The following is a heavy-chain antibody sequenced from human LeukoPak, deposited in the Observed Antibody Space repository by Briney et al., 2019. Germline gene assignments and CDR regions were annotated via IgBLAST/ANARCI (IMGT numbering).Heavy chain of an antibody. CDR3: AKDFWEAAAGTPSVHDF. Sequence: GQSLRLSCAASGFTFSSFAMSWVRQAPGKGLDWVSTISGSGVTTYYADSVKDRFTMSRDNNKKTVYLQMNSLRAEDTALYYCAKDFWEAAAGTPSVHDFWGQGTLVTVSS. J-gene: IGHJ4*02. D-gene: IGHD6-13*01. CDR2: ISGSGVTT. CDR1: GFTFSSFA. V-gene: IGHV3-23*01.